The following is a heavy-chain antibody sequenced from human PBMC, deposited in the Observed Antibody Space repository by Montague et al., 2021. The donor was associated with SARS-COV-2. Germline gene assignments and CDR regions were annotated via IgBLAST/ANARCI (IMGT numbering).Heavy chain of an antibody. D-gene: IGHD1-26*01. V-gene: IGHV2-5*02. CDR2: IHWDDDD. CDR3: AHSQTKYSGSYFGAFDI. CDR1: GFSLSTVGVG. Sequence: PALVKPTQTLTLTCTFSGFSLSTVGVGVGWIRQPPGKALEGRALIHWDDDDFYSPSLKSRLTITKDTSKKQVVLIMTNMDPVDTATYYCAHSQTKYSGSYFGAFDIWGQGTMVTVSS. J-gene: IGHJ3*02.